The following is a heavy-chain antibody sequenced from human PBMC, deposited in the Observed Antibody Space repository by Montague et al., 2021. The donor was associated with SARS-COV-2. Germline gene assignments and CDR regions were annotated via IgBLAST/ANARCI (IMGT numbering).Heavy chain of an antibody. V-gene: IGHV3-74*01. D-gene: IGHD3-3*01. CDR3: ARSIGDFWSGYEDYYSAMGV. Sequence: SLRLSSAASGFTFRSYWMHWVRQAPGKGLVWVSRINSDGSSTGYADSVKGRFTISRDNAKNTLYLQMNSLRAEDTAVYYCARSIGDFWSGYEDYYSAMGVWGQGTTVTVSS. CDR2: INSDGSST. CDR1: GFTFRSYW. J-gene: IGHJ6*02.